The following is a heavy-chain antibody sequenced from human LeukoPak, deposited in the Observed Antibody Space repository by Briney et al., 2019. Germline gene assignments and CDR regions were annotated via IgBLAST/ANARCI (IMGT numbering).Heavy chain of an antibody. J-gene: IGHJ4*02. V-gene: IGHV3-21*01. CDR1: GFTFSSYS. Sequence: GSLRLSCAASGFTFSSYSMNGVRQAPGKGLEWVSSISSSSSYIYYADSVKGRFTISRDNAKNSLYLQMNSLRAEDTAVYYCARDKGAGFDYWGQGTLVTVSS. CDR3: ARDKGAGFDY. D-gene: IGHD1-26*01. CDR2: ISSSSSYI.